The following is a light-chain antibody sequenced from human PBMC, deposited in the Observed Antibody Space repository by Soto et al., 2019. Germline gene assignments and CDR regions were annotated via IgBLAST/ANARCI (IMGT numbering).Light chain of an antibody. CDR2: SSS. Sequence: DIPVTQSPSSLSASVGDRVTFTCRVSQGITSYLNCYRQKPGKIPKLLIYSSSNLQSGVPSRFSGSGSGTDFSLTISSLQPEDVATSYGQRTYNAPLTFGGGTKVEIK. CDR1: QGITSY. V-gene: IGKV1-27*01. J-gene: IGKJ4*01. CDR3: QRTYNAPLT.